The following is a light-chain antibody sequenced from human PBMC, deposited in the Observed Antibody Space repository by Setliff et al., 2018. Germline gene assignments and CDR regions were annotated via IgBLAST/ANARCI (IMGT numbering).Light chain of an antibody. V-gene: IGLV2-11*01. J-gene: IGLJ1*01. CDR2: DVS. CDR3: SSYTSSSIFYV. Sequence: ALTQPRSVSGSPGRSVTISCTGTSSDVGAYNYVSWYQQHPGKAPKLMIYDVSKRPSGVPDRFSGSKSGNTASLTISGLQAEDEADYYCSSYTSSSIFYVFGTGTKATVL. CDR1: SSDVGAYNY.